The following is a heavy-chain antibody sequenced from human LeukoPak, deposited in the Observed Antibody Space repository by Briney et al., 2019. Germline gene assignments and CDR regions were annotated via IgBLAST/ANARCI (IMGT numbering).Heavy chain of an antibody. J-gene: IGHJ4*02. D-gene: IGHD3-16*02. CDR3: ARGRKDYDYVWGSYPTSGQYFDY. CDR1: GFTFSSYS. Sequence: GSLRLSCAASGFTFSSYSMNWVRQPPGKGLEWIGEINHSGSTNYNPSLKSRVTISVDTSKNQFSLKLSSVTAADTAVYYCARGRKDYDYVWGSYPTSGQYFDYWGQGTLVTVSS. CDR2: INHSGST. V-gene: IGHV4-34*01.